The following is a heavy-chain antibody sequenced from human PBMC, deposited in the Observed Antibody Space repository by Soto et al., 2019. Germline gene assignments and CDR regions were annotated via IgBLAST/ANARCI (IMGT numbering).Heavy chain of an antibody. CDR3: ARVGIAAAGAFDY. CDR2: IYSGGST. J-gene: IGHJ4*02. V-gene: IGHV3-53*01. D-gene: IGHD6-13*01. CDR1: GFTVSSNY. Sequence: EVQLVESGGGLIQPGGSLRLSCAASGFTVSSNYMSWVRQAPGKGLEWVSVIYSGGSTYYADSVKGRFTISRDNSKNTLYLQMNSLTAKDTAVYYCARVGIAAAGAFDYWGPGTLVTVSS.